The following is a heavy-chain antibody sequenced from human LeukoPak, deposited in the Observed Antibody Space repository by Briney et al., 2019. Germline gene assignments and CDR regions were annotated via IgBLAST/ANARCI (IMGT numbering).Heavy chain of an antibody. CDR3: ARDLNYDFWSGPFDY. CDR2: ISSSSTYI. D-gene: IGHD3-3*01. Sequence: ESGGSLRLSCAASGFIFSSNSMNWVRQAPGKGLEWVSSISSSSTYIYYADSVKGRFTISRDNGKNSLYLQMNSLRAEDTAVYYCARDLNYDFWSGPFDYWGQGTLVTVSS. CDR1: GFIFSSNS. V-gene: IGHV3-21*01. J-gene: IGHJ4*02.